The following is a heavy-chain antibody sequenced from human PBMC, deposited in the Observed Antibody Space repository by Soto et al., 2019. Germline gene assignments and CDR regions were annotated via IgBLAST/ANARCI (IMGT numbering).Heavy chain of an antibody. CDR1: GYTFTSYA. CDR3: ARSWGYCSGGSCYNWFDP. J-gene: IGHJ5*02. D-gene: IGHD2-15*01. Sequence: EASVKVSCKASGYTFTSYAMHWVRQAPGQRLEWMGWINAGNGNTKYSQKFQGRVTITRDTSASTAYMELSSLRSEDTAVYYCARSWGYCSGGSCYNWFDPWGQGTLVTVSS. V-gene: IGHV1-3*01. CDR2: INAGNGNT.